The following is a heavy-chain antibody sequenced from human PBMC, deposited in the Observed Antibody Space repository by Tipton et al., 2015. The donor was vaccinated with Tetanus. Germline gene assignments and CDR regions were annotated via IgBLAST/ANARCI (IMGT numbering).Heavy chain of an antibody. CDR2: IYYTELT. CDR1: GGSIINTTW. V-gene: IGHV4-31*03. J-gene: IGHJ4*02. CDR3: ARGLPREPFYFDY. D-gene: IGHD1-26*01. Sequence: TLSLTCTVSGGSIINTTWLTWVRHHPGRGLEWIGYIYYTELTSYTPSLESRVNISVDTSKNHFSLTLTSVTAADTAVYYCARGLPREPFYFDYWGQGKQVSVSS.